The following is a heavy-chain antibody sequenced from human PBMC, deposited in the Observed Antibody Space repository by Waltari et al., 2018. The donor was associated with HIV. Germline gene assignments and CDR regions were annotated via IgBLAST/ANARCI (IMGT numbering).Heavy chain of an antibody. D-gene: IGHD2-15*01. CDR1: GFSHRSYW. J-gene: IGHJ4*02. CDR3: ARGYGVAY. Sequence: DVQLVESGGGLVQPVGTLRLSCAASGFSHRSYWMQWVRQAPGKGLEWVANIKDDGSEIHYVDSVKGRFTISKDNAKNSLYLQMNGLRDEDTAMYYCARGYGVAYWGQGTLVTVSS. CDR2: IKDDGSEI. V-gene: IGHV3-7*01.